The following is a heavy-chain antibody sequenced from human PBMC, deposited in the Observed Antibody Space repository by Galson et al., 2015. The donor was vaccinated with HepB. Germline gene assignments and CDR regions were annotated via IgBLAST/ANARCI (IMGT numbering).Heavy chain of an antibody. V-gene: IGHV3-33*01. CDR2: IWYDGSKE. J-gene: IGHJ4*02. CDR1: GFTFSNHG. Sequence: SLRLSCAASGFTFSNHGMHWVRQAPGKGLEWVAVIWYDGSKEYYADSVKGRFTISRDSSKNTVFLQMNSLRAEDTAVYYCTRDDDTNSRYSQFHFWGQGTLDTVSS. D-gene: IGHD2-8*01. CDR3: TRDDDTNSRYSQFHF.